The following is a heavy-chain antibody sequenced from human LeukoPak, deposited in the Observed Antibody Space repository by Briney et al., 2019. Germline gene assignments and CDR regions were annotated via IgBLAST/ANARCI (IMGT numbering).Heavy chain of an antibody. D-gene: IGHD3-10*01. CDR1: GFTFTDYW. CDR2: IYPADSDT. CDR3: ARLMSGGSYFLDC. J-gene: IGHJ4*02. V-gene: IGHV5-51*01. Sequence: GESLKIPREASGFTFTDYWIARVRPMPGEGLEWMGIIYPADSDTTYCTSFKGHLSISADKSMSNAFLQWSSLKASGTAVYYCARLMSGGSYFLDCWGQGALLTVSS.